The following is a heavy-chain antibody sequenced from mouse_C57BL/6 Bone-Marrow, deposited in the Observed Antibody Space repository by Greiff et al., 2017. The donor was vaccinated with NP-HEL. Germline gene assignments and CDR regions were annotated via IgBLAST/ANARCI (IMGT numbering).Heavy chain of an antibody. CDR2: INSDGGST. Sequence: EVQVVESGGGLVQPGESLKLSCESNEYEFPSHDMSWVRQTPEQRLELVAAINSDGGSTYYPDTIESRFIISRDNTKKTLYLKLSSLRSEDTALYYCARQPYFDVWGTGTTVTVSS. J-gene: IGHJ1*03. CDR3: ARQPYFDV. V-gene: IGHV5-2*01. CDR1: EYEFPSHD.